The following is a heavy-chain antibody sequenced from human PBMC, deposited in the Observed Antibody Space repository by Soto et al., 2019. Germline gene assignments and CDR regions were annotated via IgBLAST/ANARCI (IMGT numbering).Heavy chain of an antibody. CDR3: AKVATIIALKGSFAY. CDR2: ISWNSGSI. Sequence: EVQLVESGGGLVQPGRSLRLSCAASGFTFDNYAMHWVRQAPGKGLEWVSGISWNSGSIGYADSVKGRFTISRDNAKNSFDLQMNTLKAEDTALYYCAKVATIIALKGSFAYWGQGTLVTVS. CDR1: GFTFDNYA. J-gene: IGHJ4*02. V-gene: IGHV3-9*01. D-gene: IGHD3-10*01.